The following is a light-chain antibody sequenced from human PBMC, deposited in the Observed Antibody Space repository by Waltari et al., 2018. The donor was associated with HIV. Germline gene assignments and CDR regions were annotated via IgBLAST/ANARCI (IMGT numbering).Light chain of an antibody. CDR2: DVS. CDR3: NSYTTSSTLHVV. V-gene: IGLV2-14*03. CDR1: SRDVGGYNY. Sequence: QSALTQPASVSGSPGQSITISCTGTSRDVGGYNYVSWYQHHPGKAPKLMIYDVSNRPSGVSKRCSGSKSGNTASLTISGLQAEDEADDYCNSYTTSSTLHVVFGGGTKLTVL. J-gene: IGLJ2*01.